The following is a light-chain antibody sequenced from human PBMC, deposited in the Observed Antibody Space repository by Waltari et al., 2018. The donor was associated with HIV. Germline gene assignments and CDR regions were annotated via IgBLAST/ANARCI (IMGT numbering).Light chain of an antibody. CDR1: SGPVSTSYY. V-gene: IGLV8-61*01. Sequence: QTVVTQESSFSVSPGGTVTLTCCLNSGPVSTSYYPGWYRQTPGQAPRPLRYNTDTPSSRVPDRVSGSILGNKAALTITGAQADDESTYYCMLFMGGGIWVFGGGTKLTVL. J-gene: IGLJ3*02. CDR2: NTD. CDR3: MLFMGGGIWV.